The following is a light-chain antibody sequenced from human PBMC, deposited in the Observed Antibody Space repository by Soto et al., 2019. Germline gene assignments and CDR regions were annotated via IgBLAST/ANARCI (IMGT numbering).Light chain of an antibody. Sequence: QSALTQPASVSGSPGQSITISCTGSSSDIGGYNDVSRYQQHPGRAPKLIIYDVSNRPSGVSNRFSGSKSGSTASLTISGLQAEDEADYYCSSYSSSSTLVFGGGTKVTVL. V-gene: IGLV2-14*03. CDR2: DVS. CDR1: SSDIGGYND. J-gene: IGLJ3*02. CDR3: SSYSSSSTLV.